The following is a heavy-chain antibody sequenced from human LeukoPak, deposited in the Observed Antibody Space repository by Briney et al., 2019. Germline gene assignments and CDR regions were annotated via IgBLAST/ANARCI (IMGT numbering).Heavy chain of an antibody. J-gene: IGHJ6*03. CDR3: ARGELWFGELYYYYYYMDV. CDR2: INSDGSST. CDR1: GFTFSSYW. Sequence: GVSLRLSCAASGFTFSSYWMHGVRQAPGKGRVWVSRINSDGSSTSYADSVKGRFTISRDNAKNTLYLQMTSLRAEDTAVYYCARGELWFGELYYYYYYMDVWGKGTTVTVSS. D-gene: IGHD3-10*01. V-gene: IGHV3-74*01.